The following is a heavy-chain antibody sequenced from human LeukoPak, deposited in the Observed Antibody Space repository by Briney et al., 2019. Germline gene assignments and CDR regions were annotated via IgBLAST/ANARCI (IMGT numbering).Heavy chain of an antibody. CDR1: GYNFYKFG. CDR3: ARDTPQHLKRYDY. J-gene: IGHJ4*02. V-gene: IGHV1-18*01. CDR2: INTHNGNT. Sequence: ASVKVSCKASGYNFYKFGIAWVRHAPGQGLEWMGLINTHNGNTKYAKDIQGRVTMTTDTSTSTVYMELRSLRSDDTAAYFCARDTPQHLKRYDYWGQGTQVTVSS. D-gene: IGHD6-13*01.